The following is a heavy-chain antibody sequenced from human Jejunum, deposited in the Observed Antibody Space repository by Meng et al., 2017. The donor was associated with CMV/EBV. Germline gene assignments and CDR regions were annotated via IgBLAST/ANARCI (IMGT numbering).Heavy chain of an antibody. J-gene: IGHJ1*01. V-gene: IGHV1-2*06. D-gene: IGHD1-7*01. CDR3: ARDSIPAGTTGSFLDQ. Sequence: DYFFHWIHRPPGHPLEWVGRDPPRPHVNTCSQRFAGRLSMPQARATDPAYMELTGLTSDDTAIYYCARDSIPAGTTGSFLDQWGQGTPVTVSS. CDR2: PPRPHVN. CDR1: DYF.